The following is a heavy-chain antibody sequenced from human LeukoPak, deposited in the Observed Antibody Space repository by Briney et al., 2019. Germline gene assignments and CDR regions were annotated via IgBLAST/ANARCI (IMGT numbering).Heavy chain of an antibody. V-gene: IGHV4-59*01. D-gene: IGHD3-22*01. CDR2: IYYSGST. J-gene: IGHJ4*02. CDR3: ARGGPAYYYDSSGYFGRPQY. CDR1: GGSISSYY. Sequence: SETLSLTCTVSGGSISSYYWSWIRQPPGKGLEWIGYIYYSGSTNYNPSLKSRVTISVDTSKNQFSLKLSSVTAADTAVYYCARGGPAYYYDSSGYFGRPQYWGQGTLVTVSS.